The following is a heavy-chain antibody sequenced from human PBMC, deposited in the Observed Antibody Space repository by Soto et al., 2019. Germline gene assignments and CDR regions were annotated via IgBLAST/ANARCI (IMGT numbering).Heavy chain of an antibody. CDR2: IYYSGST. J-gene: IGHJ4*02. CDR3: ARDFHYYDSSPGY. D-gene: IGHD3-22*01. CDR1: GGSISSSSYY. V-gene: IGHV4-39*01. Sequence: TLSLTCTVSGGSISSSSYYWGWIRQPPGKGLEWIGSIYYSGSTYYNPSLKSRVTISVDTSKNQFSLRAEDTAVYYCARDFHYYDSSPGYWGQGTLVTV.